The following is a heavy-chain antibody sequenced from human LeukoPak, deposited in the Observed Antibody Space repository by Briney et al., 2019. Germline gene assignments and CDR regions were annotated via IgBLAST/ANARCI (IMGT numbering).Heavy chain of an antibody. CDR3: AKSRSGSANWALQVFDN. D-gene: IGHD1-1*01. V-gene: IGHV3-23*01. Sequence: GGSLRLSCAASGFTFSSYAMSWVRQAPGKGLEWVSAISGSGGSTYYADSVKGRFTISRDNSKNTLYLQMNSLRAEDTAVYFCAKSRSGSANWALQVFDNWGQGALVTVSS. CDR1: GFTFSSYA. J-gene: IGHJ4*02. CDR2: ISGSGGST.